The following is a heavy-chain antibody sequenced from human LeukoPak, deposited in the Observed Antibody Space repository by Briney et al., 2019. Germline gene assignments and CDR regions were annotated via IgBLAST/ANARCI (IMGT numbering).Heavy chain of an antibody. D-gene: IGHD3-22*01. CDR2: IYYSGST. V-gene: IGHV4-59*01. J-gene: IGHJ3*02. CDR3: ARAPPSTMIVVADAFDI. CDR1: GDSISSYY. Sequence: PSETLSLTCTVSGDSISSYYWSWIRQPPGKGLEWIGYIYYSGSTNYNPSLKSRVTISVDTSKNQFSLKLSSVTAADTAVYYCARAPPSTMIVVADAFDIWGQGTMVTVSS.